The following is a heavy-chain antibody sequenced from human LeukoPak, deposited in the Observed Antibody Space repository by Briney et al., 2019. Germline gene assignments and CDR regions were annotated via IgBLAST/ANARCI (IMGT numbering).Heavy chain of an antibody. V-gene: IGHV1-18*01. CDR3: ARHDSALRFLEWLSHGSDAFDI. CDR2: ISADNGNT. D-gene: IGHD3-3*01. J-gene: IGHJ3*02. Sequence: ASVKVSCKASGYTFSSYGISWVRQAPGQGLEWMGWISADNGNTNYVQKFQGRVTMTRDTSTSTVYMELSSLRSDDTAVYYCARHDSALRFLEWLSHGSDAFDIWGQGTMVTVSS. CDR1: GYTFSSYG.